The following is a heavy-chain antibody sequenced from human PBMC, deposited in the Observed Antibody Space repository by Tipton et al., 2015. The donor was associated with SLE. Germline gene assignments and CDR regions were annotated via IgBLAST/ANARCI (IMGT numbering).Heavy chain of an antibody. CDR1: GGSISSYY. D-gene: IGHD1-14*01. Sequence: TLSLTCTVSGGSISSYYWSWIRQPPGKGLEYIGYIHSSGSSDYNPSLNGRVTISLDTSKNQFSLKVTSVTAADTAMYYCARVVYAEDYYNIDVWGQGTTVAVSS. CDR3: ARVVYAEDYYNIDV. CDR2: IHSSGSS. J-gene: IGHJ6*02. V-gene: IGHV4-59*01.